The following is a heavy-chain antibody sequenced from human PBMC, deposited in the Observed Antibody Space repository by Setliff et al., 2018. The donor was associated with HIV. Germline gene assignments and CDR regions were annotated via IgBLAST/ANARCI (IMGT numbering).Heavy chain of an antibody. CDR2: ISNSGKT. Sequence: SETLSLTCAVSDYSVCTNEWWGWIRQPPGKGLAWIGYISNSGKTYYDPSLNSRVTLSADTSKNQLSLRLSSVTAVDTGVYYCAKTVPHSTAQDAFDIWGQGTMVTVSS. CDR1: DYSVCTNEW. V-gene: IGHV4-28*01. CDR3: AKTVPHSTAQDAFDI. J-gene: IGHJ3*02. D-gene: IGHD2-2*01.